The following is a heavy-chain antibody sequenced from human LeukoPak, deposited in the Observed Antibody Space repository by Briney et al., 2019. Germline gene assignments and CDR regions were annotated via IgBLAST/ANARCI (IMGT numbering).Heavy chain of an antibody. D-gene: IGHD5-24*01. CDR2: IYSGGST. CDR1: GFTVSSNY. Sequence: GGSLRLSCAASGFTVSSNYMSWVRQAPGKGLEWVSVIYSGGSTYYADSVKGRFPVSRDNSKNTLYLQMNSLRAEDTAVYYCAGDKNGLSWFDPWGQGTLVTVSS. J-gene: IGHJ5*02. CDR3: AGDKNGLSWFDP. V-gene: IGHV3-53*01.